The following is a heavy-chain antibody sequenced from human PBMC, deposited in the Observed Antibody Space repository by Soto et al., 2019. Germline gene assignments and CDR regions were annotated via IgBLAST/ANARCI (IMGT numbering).Heavy chain of an antibody. J-gene: IGHJ4*02. CDR1: GFTFDDYA. Sequence: GGSLRLSCAASGFTFDDYAMHWVRQAPGKGLEWVSGISWNSGSIGYADSVKGRFTISRDNAKNSLYLQMNSLRAEDTALYYCAKEPISNLETHGVFDYWGQGTLVTVSS. CDR3: AKEPISNLETHGVFDY. D-gene: IGHD3-16*01. V-gene: IGHV3-9*01. CDR2: ISWNSGSI.